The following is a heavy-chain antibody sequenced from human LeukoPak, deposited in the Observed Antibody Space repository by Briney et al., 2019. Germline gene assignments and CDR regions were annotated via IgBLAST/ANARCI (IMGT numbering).Heavy chain of an antibody. CDR3: ARAPYCSSTSCYSRLGYYYYMDV. V-gene: IGHV4-61*02. D-gene: IGHD2-2*01. J-gene: IGHJ6*03. CDR2: IYTSGST. CDR1: GGSISSGSYY. Sequence: SQTLSLTCTVSGGSISSGSYYWSWIRQPAGKGLEWIGRIYTSGSTNYNPSLKSRVTISVDTSKNQFSLKLSSVTAADTAVYYCARAPYCSSTSCYSRLGYYYYMDVWGKGTTVTVSS.